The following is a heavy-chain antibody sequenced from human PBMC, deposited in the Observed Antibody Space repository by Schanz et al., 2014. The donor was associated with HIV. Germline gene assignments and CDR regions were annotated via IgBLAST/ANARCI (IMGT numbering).Heavy chain of an antibody. CDR1: GFTFSDFA. V-gene: IGHV3-23*01. J-gene: IGHJ6*02. CDR2: ISGSGGKL. D-gene: IGHD3-10*01. Sequence: EVEVLESGGGLVQPGGSLRLSCAGSGFTFSDFAMSWVRQAPGKGLEWVSTISGSGGKLFYADSVKGRFPISRDNFQRIGALEMYSLRAEDTAVYYCANGVGSSVPKYYYGMDVWGLGTTVIVSS. CDR3: ANGVGSSVPKYYYGMDV.